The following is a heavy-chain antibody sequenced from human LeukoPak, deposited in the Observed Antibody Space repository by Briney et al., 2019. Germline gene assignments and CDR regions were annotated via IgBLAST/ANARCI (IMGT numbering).Heavy chain of an antibody. CDR2: VYYTGST. D-gene: IGHD5-24*01. V-gene: IGHV4-59*01. CDR3: ARGAMATTPFFDY. J-gene: IGHJ4*02. CDR1: GGSISNYY. Sequence: SETLSLTCPVSGGSISNYYYWTWIRPPPGKGLEWIGYVYYTGSTNFNPSLKSRVTMSLDTSRNQFSLKLTSLTAADMAVYYCARGAMATTPFFDYWGQGTLVTVSS.